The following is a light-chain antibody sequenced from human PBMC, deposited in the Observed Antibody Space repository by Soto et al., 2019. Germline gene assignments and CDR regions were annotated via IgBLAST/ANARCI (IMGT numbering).Light chain of an antibody. CDR3: QSYDSYLRGSV. CDR1: SSNIGKNYD. J-gene: IGLJ1*01. CDR2: GSR. Sequence: QSVLTQPPSVSGAPGQRVTISCTGSSSNIGKNYDVHWYQQLPGTAPKLIIYGSRSRPSGVPDRFSGSKSGTSASLAITGLQAEDEADYYCQSYDSYLRGSVFGTGTKVTVL. V-gene: IGLV1-40*01.